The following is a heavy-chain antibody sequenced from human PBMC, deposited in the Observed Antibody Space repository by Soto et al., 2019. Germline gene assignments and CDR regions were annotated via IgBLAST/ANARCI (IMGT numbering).Heavy chain of an antibody. CDR3: ARDLYYYDSSGYYVSSWFDP. CDR1: GGSISSGDYY. CDR2: IYYSGST. J-gene: IGHJ5*02. D-gene: IGHD3-22*01. V-gene: IGHV4-30-4*01. Sequence: SETVSLTCTVSGGSISSGDYYWSWIRQPPGKGLEWIGYIYYSGSTYYNPSLKSRVTISVDTSKNQFSLKLSSVTAADTAVYYCARDLYYYDSSGYYVSSWFDPWGQGTLVTAPQ.